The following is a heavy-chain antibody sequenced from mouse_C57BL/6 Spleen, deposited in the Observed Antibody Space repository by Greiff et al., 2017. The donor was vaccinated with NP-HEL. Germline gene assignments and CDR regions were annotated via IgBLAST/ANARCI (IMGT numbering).Heavy chain of an antibody. V-gene: IGHV1-69*01. Sequence: QVQLQQPGAELVMPGASVKLSCKASGYTFTSYWMHWVKQRPGQGLEWIGEIDPSDSYTNSNQKFKGKSTLTVDKSSSTAYMQLSSLTSEDAAVYYCARSLYYGSSYGYFDVWGTGTTVTVSS. J-gene: IGHJ1*03. CDR1: GYTFTSYW. CDR2: IDPSDSYT. CDR3: ARSLYYGSSYGYFDV. D-gene: IGHD1-1*01.